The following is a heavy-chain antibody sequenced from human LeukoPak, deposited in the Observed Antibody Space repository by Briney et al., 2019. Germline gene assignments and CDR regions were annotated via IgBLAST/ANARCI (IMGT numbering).Heavy chain of an antibody. Sequence: GASVTVSCKASGYIFTGYYMHWVRQAPGQGLEWMGWISPNSGGADYAQKFQGRVTMTRDTSISTAYMELSRLRSDDTAVYYCARGGYGSTWYGLDVWGQGTTVTVSS. V-gene: IGHV1-2*02. CDR2: ISPNSGGA. D-gene: IGHD6-13*01. CDR3: ARGGYGSTWYGLDV. J-gene: IGHJ6*02. CDR1: GYIFTGYY.